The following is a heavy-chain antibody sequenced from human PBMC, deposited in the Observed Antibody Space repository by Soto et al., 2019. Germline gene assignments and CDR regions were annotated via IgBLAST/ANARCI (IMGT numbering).Heavy chain of an antibody. CDR2: IYWDDDR. Sequence: QITLKVSGPSEVKPPETLALTCTFTGFPLATKALGVAPVPQPPVGALGRIAVIYWDDDRRYNPSLEARLRITKDTSNNQVVLTMTDMDFVDTATFYCAHLTITYGGVVGDESFDVWGQGAVVTVSS. CDR1: GFPLATKALG. CDR3: AHLTITYGGVVGDESFDV. J-gene: IGHJ3*01. D-gene: IGHD3-16*02. V-gene: IGHV2-5*02.